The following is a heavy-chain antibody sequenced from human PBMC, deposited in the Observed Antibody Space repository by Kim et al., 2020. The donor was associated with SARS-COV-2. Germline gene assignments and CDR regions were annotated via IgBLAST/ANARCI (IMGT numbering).Heavy chain of an antibody. CDR1: GFTFSSYA. Sequence: GGSLRLSCAASGFTFSSYAMHWVRQAPGKGLEWVAVISYDGSNKYYADSVKGRFTISRDNSKNTLYLQMNSLRTEDTAVYYCARDNCSSTSCYLLALYYYYYYGMDVWGQGTTVTVSS. CDR2: ISYDGSNK. CDR3: ARDNCSSTSCYLLALYYYYYYGMDV. D-gene: IGHD2-2*01. V-gene: IGHV3-30*04. J-gene: IGHJ6*02.